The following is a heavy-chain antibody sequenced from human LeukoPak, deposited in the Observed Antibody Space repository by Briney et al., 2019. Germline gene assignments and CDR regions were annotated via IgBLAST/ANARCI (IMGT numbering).Heavy chain of an antibody. V-gene: IGHV1-18*04. CDR2: ISAYNGNT. J-gene: IGHJ4*02. CDR1: GYTFTSYG. D-gene: IGHD6-19*01. CDR3: ERDPYISGWSQYFDY. Sequence: ASVKVSCEASGYTFTSYGISWVRQAPGQGLEWMGWISAYNGNTNYAQKLQGRVTMTTDTSTSTAYMELRSLRSDDTAVYYCERDPYISGWSQYFDYGGQGTLVTVSS.